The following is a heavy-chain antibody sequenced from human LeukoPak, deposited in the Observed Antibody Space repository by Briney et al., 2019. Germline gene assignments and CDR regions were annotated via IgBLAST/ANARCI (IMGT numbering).Heavy chain of an antibody. Sequence: SETLSLTCAVHGGSFSGYSWTWIRQPPGKGLEWIGEINHSGSTNYNPSLKSRVTISLDTSKNQFSLKLSSVTAADTAVYYCARSKWVAATYFDYWGQGTLVTVSS. J-gene: IGHJ4*02. CDR2: INHSGST. CDR1: GGSFSGYS. D-gene: IGHD2-15*01. CDR3: ARSKWVAATYFDY. V-gene: IGHV4-34*01.